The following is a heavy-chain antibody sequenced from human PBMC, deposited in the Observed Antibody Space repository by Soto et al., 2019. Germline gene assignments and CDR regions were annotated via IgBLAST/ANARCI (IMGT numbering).Heavy chain of an antibody. V-gene: IGHV1-18*01. D-gene: IGHD2-2*01. CDR2: ISAYNGNT. CDR1: GYTFTSYG. CDR3: ARDPRYYCSSTSCYGGWFDP. J-gene: IGHJ5*02. Sequence: ASVKVSCKASGYTFTSYGISWVRQAPGQGLELMGWISAYNGNTNYAQKLQGRVTMTTDTSTSTAYMELRSLRSDDTAVYYCARDPRYYCSSTSCYGGWFDPWGQGTLVTVSS.